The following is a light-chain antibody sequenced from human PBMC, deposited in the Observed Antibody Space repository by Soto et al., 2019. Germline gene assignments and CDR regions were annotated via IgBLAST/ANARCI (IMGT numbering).Light chain of an antibody. CDR2: GAS. J-gene: IGKJ4*01. CDR1: QSVSSSY. V-gene: IGKV3-20*01. CDR3: QQYGSSPPLT. Sequence: EIVLTQSPGTLSLSPGERATLSCRASQSVSSSYLAWYQQKPGQAPRLLIYGASSRATGIPDRFSGSGSGTDFTLTISRLEPEEVAVDYCQQYGSSPPLTFSGGTKVEIK.